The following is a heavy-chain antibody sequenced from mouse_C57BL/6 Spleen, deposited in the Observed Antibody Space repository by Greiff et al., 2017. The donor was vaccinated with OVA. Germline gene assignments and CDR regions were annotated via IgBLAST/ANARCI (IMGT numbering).Heavy chain of an antibody. CDR2: ISSGSSTI. J-gene: IGHJ3*01. V-gene: IGHV5-17*01. CDR1: GFTFSDYG. Sequence: DVMLVESGGGLVKPGGSLKLSCAASGFTFSDYGMHWVRQAPEKGLEWVAYISSGSSTIYYADTVKGRFTISRDNAKNTLFLQMTSLRSEDTAMYYCARGLYGNYGAWFAYWGQGTLVTVSA. D-gene: IGHD2-1*01. CDR3: ARGLYGNYGAWFAY.